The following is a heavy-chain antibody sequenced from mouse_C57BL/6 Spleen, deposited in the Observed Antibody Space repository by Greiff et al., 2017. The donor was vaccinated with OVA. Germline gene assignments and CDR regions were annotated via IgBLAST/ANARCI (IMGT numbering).Heavy chain of an antibody. CDR3: ARKGVVGDYYAMDY. CDR1: GFSLTSSA. D-gene: IGHD1-1*01. J-gene: IGHJ4*01. CDR2: IWTGGGT. Sequence: VKLMASGPGLVAPSQRLSITCPVSGFSLTSSAISWVRQPPGKGLEWLGVIWTGGGTNYNSALKSRLSISKDNSKSQVFLKMNSLQTDDTARYYCARKGVVGDYYAMDYWGQGTSVTVSS. V-gene: IGHV2-9-1*01.